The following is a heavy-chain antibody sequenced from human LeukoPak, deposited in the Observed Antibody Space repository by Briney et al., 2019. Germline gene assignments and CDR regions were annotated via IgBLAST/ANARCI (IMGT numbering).Heavy chain of an antibody. Sequence: PGGSLRLSCAASGFTFSSYSMNWVRQAPGKGLEWVSYISSSGSTIYYADSVKGRFTISRDNAKNSLYLQMNSLRAEDTAVYYCATQVNTYYYDSSGPFDYWGQGTLVTVSS. V-gene: IGHV3-48*01. CDR3: ATQVNTYYYDSSGPFDY. CDR2: ISSSGSTI. D-gene: IGHD3-22*01. CDR1: GFTFSSYS. J-gene: IGHJ4*02.